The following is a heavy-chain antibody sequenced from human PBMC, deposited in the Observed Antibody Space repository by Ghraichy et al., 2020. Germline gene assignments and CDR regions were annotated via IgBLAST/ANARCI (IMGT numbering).Heavy chain of an antibody. J-gene: IGHJ6*02. V-gene: IGHV4-59*08. D-gene: IGHD6-19*01. Sequence: SETLSLTCTVSGGSISNYYWSWIRQPPGKGLEWIRYIHYGGTTLYSASLKSRVTISVDTSKDQFSLKLSSVTAADTAVYYCTRHAVIAVLSYGMDVWGQGTSVTVSS. CDR1: GGSISNYY. CDR2: IHYGGTT. CDR3: TRHAVIAVLSYGMDV.